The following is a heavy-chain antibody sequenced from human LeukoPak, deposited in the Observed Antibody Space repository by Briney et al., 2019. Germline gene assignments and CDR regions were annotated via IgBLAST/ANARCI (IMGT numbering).Heavy chain of an antibody. CDR2: ISSNSSTI. V-gene: IGHV3-48*02. CDR3: ARGDIVATLPRGWFDP. Sequence: GGSLRLSCAASGFTFSSYSMNWVRKAPGKGLEWVSYISSNSSTIYYADSVKGRFTISRNNAKNSLYLQMNSLRDEDTAVYYCARGDIVATLPRGWFDPWGQGTLVTVSS. CDR1: GFTFSSYS. J-gene: IGHJ5*02. D-gene: IGHD5-12*01.